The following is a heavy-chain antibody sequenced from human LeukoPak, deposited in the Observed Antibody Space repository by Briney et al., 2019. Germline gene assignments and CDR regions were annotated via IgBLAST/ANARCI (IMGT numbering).Heavy chain of an antibody. CDR3: ARGTYYYDSSGCRAFDI. D-gene: IGHD3-22*01. J-gene: IGHJ3*02. V-gene: IGHV1-8*01. CDR1: GYTFTSYD. Sequence: ASVKVSCKASGYTFTSYDINWVRQATGQGLEWMGWMNPNSGNTGYAQKFQGRVTMTRNTSISTASMQLSSLRSEDTAVYYCARGTYYYDSSGCRAFDIWGQGTMVTVSS. CDR2: MNPNSGNT.